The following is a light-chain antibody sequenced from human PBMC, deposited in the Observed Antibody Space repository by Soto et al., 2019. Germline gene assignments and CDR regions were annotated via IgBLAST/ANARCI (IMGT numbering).Light chain of an antibody. Sequence: QSAMTQPASVSGSPGQSITISCTGTSSDVGSYNLVSWYQQHPGKAPKLIIYEGSKRPSGVSNRFSGSKSGNTASLTISGLQAEDEADYYCCSYAGTRFGGGTKLTVL. CDR3: CSYAGTR. J-gene: IGLJ3*02. CDR1: SSDVGSYNL. CDR2: EGS. V-gene: IGLV2-23*01.